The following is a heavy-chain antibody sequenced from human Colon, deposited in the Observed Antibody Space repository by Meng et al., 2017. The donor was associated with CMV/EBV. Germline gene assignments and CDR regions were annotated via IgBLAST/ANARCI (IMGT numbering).Heavy chain of an antibody. V-gene: IGHV3-23*01. CDR3: AKETILYHRGWFDP. J-gene: IGHJ5*02. CDR1: GFTFSTYA. CDR2: TSNSGGST. Sequence: GESLKLSCAASGFTFSTYAMSWVRQAPGKGLEWVSGTSNSGGSTYYADSVKGRFTISRDNSKNTLYLQMNSLRAEDTAVYYCAKETILYHRGWFDPWGQGTLVTVSS. D-gene: IGHD2-8*01.